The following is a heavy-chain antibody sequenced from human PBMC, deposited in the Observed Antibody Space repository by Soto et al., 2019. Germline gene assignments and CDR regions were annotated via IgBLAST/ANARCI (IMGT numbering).Heavy chain of an antibody. CDR3: AKDSPFVIQLSDYYYYMDV. CDR2: IKGGGSDK. D-gene: IGHD3-16*02. CDR1: GFTLSYYW. J-gene: IGHJ6*03. Sequence: GGSLRLSCAASGFTLSYYWMSWVRQAPGKGLEWVATIKGGGSDKYYVDSVKGRFTISRDNSKNTLYLQMNSLRAEDTAVYYRAKDSPFVIQLSDYYYYMDVWGKGTTVTVSS. V-gene: IGHV3-7*03.